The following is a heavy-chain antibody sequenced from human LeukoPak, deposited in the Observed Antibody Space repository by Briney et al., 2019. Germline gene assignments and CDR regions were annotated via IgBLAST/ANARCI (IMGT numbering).Heavy chain of an antibody. Sequence: GGSLRLSCAASGFTFSGYAMSWVRQAPGKGLEWVSAISGSGGSTYYADSVKGRFTISRDNSKNTLYLQMNSLRAEDTAVYYCANGYYYDKAHWFDPWGQGTLVTVSS. D-gene: IGHD3-22*01. CDR3: ANGYYYDKAHWFDP. J-gene: IGHJ5*02. V-gene: IGHV3-23*01. CDR2: ISGSGGST. CDR1: GFTFSGYA.